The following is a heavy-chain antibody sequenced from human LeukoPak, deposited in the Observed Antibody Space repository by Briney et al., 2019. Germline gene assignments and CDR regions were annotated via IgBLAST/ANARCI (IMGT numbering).Heavy chain of an antibody. CDR1: GYTLTELS. D-gene: IGHD5-18*01. Sequence: ASVKVSCKVSGYTLTELSMHWVRQAPGKGLEWMGGFDPEDGETIYAQKFQGRVTMTEDTSTDTAYMELSSLRSEDTAVYYCARHGYSYGYVTRDRYAMDVWGPGTTVTVSS. V-gene: IGHV1-24*01. CDR3: ARHGYSYGYVTRDRYAMDV. CDR2: FDPEDGET. J-gene: IGHJ6*02.